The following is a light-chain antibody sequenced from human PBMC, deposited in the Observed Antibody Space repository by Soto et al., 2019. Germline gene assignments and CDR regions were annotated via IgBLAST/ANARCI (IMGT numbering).Light chain of an antibody. CDR2: GAF. Sequence: EIVLTQSPGTLSLSPGERATLSCRASQSVNSNYLTWYQQKPGQGPRLLIYGAFSRATGIPDRFSGSESGTDYSLIISRLEPEDFAVYYCQHYGTLFTFGPGTKVDIK. V-gene: IGKV3-20*01. J-gene: IGKJ3*01. CDR1: QSVNSNY. CDR3: QHYGTLFT.